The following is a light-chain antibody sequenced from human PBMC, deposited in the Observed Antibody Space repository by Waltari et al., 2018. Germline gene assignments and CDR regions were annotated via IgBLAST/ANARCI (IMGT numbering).Light chain of an antibody. CDR3: QVWDANTDPGV. V-gene: IGLV3-21*01. CDR1: NIGSKS. Sequence: SYVLTQPPSVSVAPGETARITCGGNNIGSKSGHWYRQRPGQAPVVVISYDNDRAAGIPERFSGSNSGNTATLTISRVEAGDEADYYCQVWDANTDPGVFGTGTEVTVL. J-gene: IGLJ1*01. CDR2: YDN.